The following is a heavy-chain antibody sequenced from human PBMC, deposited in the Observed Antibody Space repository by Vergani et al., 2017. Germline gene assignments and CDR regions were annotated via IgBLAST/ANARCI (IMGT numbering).Heavy chain of an antibody. CDR2: IRNRANGYRT. CDR1: GFTFSDHY. V-gene: IGHV3-72*01. Sequence: EVQLVESGGGLVQPGGSLRLSCAASGFTFSDHYMDWVRQAPGKGLEWVGRIRNRANGYRTLYAASVKGRFTVSRDVSKNSLYLQMNSLRAEDTAVYYCAKDQPIDDFWSGYYPDPRYYYYYYMDVWGKGTTVTVSS. CDR3: AKDQPIDDFWSGYYPDPRYYYYYYMDV. D-gene: IGHD3-3*01. J-gene: IGHJ6*03.